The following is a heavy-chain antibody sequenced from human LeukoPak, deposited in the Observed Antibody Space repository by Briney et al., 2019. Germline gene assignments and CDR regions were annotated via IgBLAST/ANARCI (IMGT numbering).Heavy chain of an antibody. CDR1: GYTFTGYR. CDR3: ATSGNTWYNDY. D-gene: IGHD6-13*01. CDR2: ITPKNGGT. J-gene: IGHJ4*02. Sequence: GASVKVSCKTSGYTFTGYRLHWVRQIPGQGLEWMARITPKNGGTNYAEKFQGRLTLTRDMSISTTYMELSSLRSDDTAVYYCATSGNTWYNDYWGQGTLVTVSS. V-gene: IGHV1-2*06.